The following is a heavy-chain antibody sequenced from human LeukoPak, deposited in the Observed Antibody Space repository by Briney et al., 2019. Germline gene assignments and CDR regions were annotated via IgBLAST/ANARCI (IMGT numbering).Heavy chain of an antibody. V-gene: IGHV4-59*08. CDR3: ARGRRDGYNRRAAFDI. D-gene: IGHD5-12*01. CDR2: IYYSGST. CDR1: GGSISSYY. Sequence: PSETLSLTCTVSGGSISSYYWSWIRQPPGKGLEWIGYIYYSGSTNYNPSLKSRVTISVDTSKNQFSLKLSSVTAADTAVYYCARGRRDGYNRRAAFDIWGQGTMVTVSS. J-gene: IGHJ3*02.